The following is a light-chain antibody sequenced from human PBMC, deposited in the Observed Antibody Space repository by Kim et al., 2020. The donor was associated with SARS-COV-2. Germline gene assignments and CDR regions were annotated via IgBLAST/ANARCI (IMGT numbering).Light chain of an antibody. J-gene: IGKJ2*01. Sequence: SASVGDSVTNSCRASQTISRYLNWYHQKTGKAPQLLIYAASGLQSGVPSRFSGSGSGTNFTLTISSLQPEDFATYYCQQTYSNVYTFGQGTKLEI. CDR1: QTISRY. CDR2: AAS. CDR3: QQTYSNVYT. V-gene: IGKV1-39*01.